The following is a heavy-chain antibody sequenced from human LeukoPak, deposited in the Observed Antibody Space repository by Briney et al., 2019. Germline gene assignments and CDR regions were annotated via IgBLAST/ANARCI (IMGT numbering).Heavy chain of an antibody. J-gene: IGHJ1*01. D-gene: IGHD3-22*01. CDR1: GGSISSYY. CDR3: ASSLRAPYDSSGYCCGGFQH. CDR2: IYYSGST. Sequence: SETLSLTCTVSGGSISSYYWSWIRQPPGKGLEWIGYIYYSGSTNYNPSLKSRVTISVDTSKNKFSLKLSSVTAADTAVYYCASSLRAPYDSSGYCCGGFQHWGQGTLVTVSS. V-gene: IGHV4-59*08.